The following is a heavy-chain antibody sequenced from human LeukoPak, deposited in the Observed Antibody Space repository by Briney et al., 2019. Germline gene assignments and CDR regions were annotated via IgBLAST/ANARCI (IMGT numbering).Heavy chain of an antibody. CDR1: GGSISTYY. CDR3: ANLYQLPSPNYYYYGMDV. CDR2: IYHSGST. D-gene: IGHD2-2*01. J-gene: IGHJ6*02. Sequence: SETLSLTCTVSGGSISTYYWNWIRQPPGKGLEWIGYIYHSGSTNYNPSLQSRVTISVDTSKNQFSLKLSSVTAADTAVYYCANLYQLPSPNYYYYGMDVWGQGTTVTVSS. V-gene: IGHV4-59*12.